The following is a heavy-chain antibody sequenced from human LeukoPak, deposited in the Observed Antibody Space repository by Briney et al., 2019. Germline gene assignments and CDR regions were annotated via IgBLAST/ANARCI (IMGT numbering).Heavy chain of an antibody. Sequence: ASVKVSCKASAYTFTGYYMHWVRQAPGQGLEWMGWINPDSGGTNYAQKFQGRVTMTRDTSISTAYMELSRLRSDDTAVYYCARGRDSGRYNWFDPWGQGTLVTVSS. J-gene: IGHJ5*02. CDR2: INPDSGGT. CDR3: ARGRDSGRYNWFDP. CDR1: AYTFTGYY. D-gene: IGHD6-13*01. V-gene: IGHV1-2*02.